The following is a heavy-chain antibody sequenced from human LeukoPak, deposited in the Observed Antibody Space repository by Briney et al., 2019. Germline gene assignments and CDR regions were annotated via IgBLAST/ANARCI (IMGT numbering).Heavy chain of an antibody. D-gene: IGHD2-2*01. CDR2: IYYSGST. CDR3: ARERRYCSSTSCYRDGFDY. CDR1: GGSISSYY. V-gene: IGHV4-59*01. J-gene: IGHJ4*02. Sequence: SETLPLTCTVSGGSISSYYWSWIRQPPGKGLEWIGYIYYSGSTNYNPSLKSRVTISVDTSKNQFSLKLSSVTAADTAVYYCARERRYCSSTSCYRDGFDYWGQGTLVTVSS.